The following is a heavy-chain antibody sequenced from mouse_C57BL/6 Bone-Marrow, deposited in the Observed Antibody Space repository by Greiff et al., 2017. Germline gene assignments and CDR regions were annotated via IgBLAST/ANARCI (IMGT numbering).Heavy chain of an antibody. CDR3: ARRVGNRTLLYWYFDV. Sequence: QVTLKVSGPGILQSSQTLSLTCSFSGFSLSTSGMGVSWIRQPSGKGLEWLAHIYWDDDKRYNPSLKNRLTISKDTSRNQVFLKITSVDTADTATYYCARRVGNRTLLYWYFDVWGTGTTVTVSS. V-gene: IGHV8-12*01. CDR2: IYWDDDK. CDR1: GFSLSTSGMG. J-gene: IGHJ1*03. D-gene: IGHD2-1*01.